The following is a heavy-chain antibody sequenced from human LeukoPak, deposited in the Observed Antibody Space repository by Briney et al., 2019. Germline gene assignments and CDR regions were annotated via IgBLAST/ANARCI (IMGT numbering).Heavy chain of an antibody. CDR2: IYYSGST. J-gene: IGHJ4*02. Sequence: TSETLSLTCTVSGGSISSSSYYWGWIRQPPGKGLDWIGSIYYSGSTYYNPSLKSRVTISVDTSKNQFSLKLSSVTAADTAVYYCARLTGCSSTSCYSVDYWGQGTLVTVSS. D-gene: IGHD2-2*02. CDR1: GGSISSSSYY. CDR3: ARLTGCSSTSCYSVDY. V-gene: IGHV4-39*01.